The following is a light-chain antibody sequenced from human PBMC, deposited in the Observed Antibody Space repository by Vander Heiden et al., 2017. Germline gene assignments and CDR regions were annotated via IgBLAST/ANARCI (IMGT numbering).Light chain of an antibody. J-gene: IGKJ2*01. CDR1: QSVSSY. Sequence: EIVLTHSPATLSLSPGERATLSCRASQSVSSYLAWYQQKPGQAPRLLIYDASNRATGIPARFSGSGSGTDFTLTISSLEPEDFAVYYCQQGSNWPRTFGQGTKLEIK. V-gene: IGKV3-11*01. CDR2: DAS. CDR3: QQGSNWPRT.